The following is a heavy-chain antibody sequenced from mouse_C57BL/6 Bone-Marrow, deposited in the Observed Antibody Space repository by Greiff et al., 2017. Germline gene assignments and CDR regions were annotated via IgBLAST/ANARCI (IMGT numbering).Heavy chain of an antibody. CDR3: AREDDYDEGLAY. D-gene: IGHD2-4*01. V-gene: IGHV5-4*01. CDR1: GFTFSSYA. CDR2: ISDGGSYT. Sequence: DVKLQESGGGLVKPGGSLKLSCAASGFTFSSYAMSWVRQTPEKRLEWVATISDGGSYTYYPDNVKGRFTISRDNAKNNLYLQMSHLKSEDTAMYYCAREDDYDEGLAYWGQGTLVTVSA. J-gene: IGHJ3*01.